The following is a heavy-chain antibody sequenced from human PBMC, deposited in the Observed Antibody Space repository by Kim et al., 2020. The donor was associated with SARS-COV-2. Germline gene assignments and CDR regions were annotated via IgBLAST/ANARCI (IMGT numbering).Heavy chain of an antibody. V-gene: IGHV3-30*18. Sequence: GGSLRLSCAASGFTFSSYGMHWVRQAPGKGLEWVAVISYDGSNKYYADSVKGRFTISRDNSKNTLYLQMNSLRAEDTAVYYCAKVPDAASSSRLDYWGQGTLVTVSS. CDR1: GFTFSSYG. CDR2: ISYDGSNK. J-gene: IGHJ4*02. CDR3: AKVPDAASSSRLDY. D-gene: IGHD6-6*01.